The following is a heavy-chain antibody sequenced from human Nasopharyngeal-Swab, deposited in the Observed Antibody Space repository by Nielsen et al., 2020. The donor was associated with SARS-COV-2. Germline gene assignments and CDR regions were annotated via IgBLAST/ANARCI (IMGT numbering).Heavy chain of an antibody. Sequence: ETLSLTCTVSGGSISSSSYYWGWIRQPPGKGLEWIGCIYYSGSTYYNPSLKSRVTISVDTSKNQFSLKLSSVTAADTAVYYCARRQGGWLQAVHYFDYWGQGTLVTVSS. CDR2: IYYSGST. D-gene: IGHD5-24*01. J-gene: IGHJ4*02. CDR3: ARRQGGWLQAVHYFDY. CDR1: GGSISSSSYY. V-gene: IGHV4-39*01.